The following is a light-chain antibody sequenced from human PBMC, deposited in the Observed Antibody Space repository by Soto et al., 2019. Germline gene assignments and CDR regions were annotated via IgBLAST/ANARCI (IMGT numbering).Light chain of an antibody. Sequence: EIVLTQSPGTLSLSPGERATLFCRASQSVAPSQLAWYQQKPGQAPRLLIGASSRATGIPDRFSASGSGTDFTLTISRLEPEDFATYYCQQYYSFPWTFGQGTKVEIK. J-gene: IGKJ1*01. CDR3: QQYYSFPWT. V-gene: IGKV3-20*01. CDR2: GAS. CDR1: QSVAPSQ.